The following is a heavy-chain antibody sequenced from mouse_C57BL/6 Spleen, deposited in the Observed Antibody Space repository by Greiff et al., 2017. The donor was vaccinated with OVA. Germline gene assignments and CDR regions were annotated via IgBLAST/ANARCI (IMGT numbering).Heavy chain of an antibody. J-gene: IGHJ1*03. CDR3: AKPANFDWYFDV. V-gene: IGHV1-72*01. Sequence: VQLQESGAELVKPGASVKLSCKASGYTFTSYWMHWVKQRPGRGLEWIGRIDPNSGGTKYNEKFKSKATLTVDKPSSTAYMQISSLTSEDSAVDYCAKPANFDWYFDVWGTGTTVTVSS. CDR2: IDPNSGGT. CDR1: GYTFTSYW. D-gene: IGHD3-3*01.